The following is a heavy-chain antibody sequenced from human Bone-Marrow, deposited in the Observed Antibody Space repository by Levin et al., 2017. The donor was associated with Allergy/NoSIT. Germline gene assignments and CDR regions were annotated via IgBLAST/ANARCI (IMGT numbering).Heavy chain of an antibody. D-gene: IGHD3-10*01. J-gene: IGHJ3*02. CDR2: INHSGST. V-gene: IGHV4-34*01. Sequence: MSSETLSLTCAVYGGSFSGYYWTWIRQPPGKGLEWIGEINHSGSTNYNPSLKSRVTLSGDTSKNQLSLKLTSLTAADTAVYYCARAAVRGIVLPLGALDMWGQGTVVTVSS. CDR1: GGSFSGYY. CDR3: ARAAVRGIVLPLGALDM.